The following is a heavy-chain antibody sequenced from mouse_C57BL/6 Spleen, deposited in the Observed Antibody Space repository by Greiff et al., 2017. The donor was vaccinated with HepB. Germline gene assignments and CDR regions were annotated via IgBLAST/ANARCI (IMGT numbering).Heavy chain of an antibody. V-gene: IGHV1-22*01. CDR3: ARRVYYGNHYYAMDY. CDR2: INPNNGGT. CDR1: GYTFTDYN. J-gene: IGHJ4*01. Sequence: EVQLQESGPELVKPGASVKMSCKASGYTFTDYNMHWVKQSHGKSLEWIGYINPNNGGTSYNQKFKGKATLTVNKSSSTAYMELRSLTSEDSAVYYCARRVYYGNHYYAMDYWGQGTSVTVSS. D-gene: IGHD2-1*01.